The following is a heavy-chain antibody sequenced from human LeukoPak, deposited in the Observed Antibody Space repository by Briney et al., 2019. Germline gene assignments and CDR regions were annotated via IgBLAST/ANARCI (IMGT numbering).Heavy chain of an antibody. Sequence: GGSLRLSCAASGYTFSSYAMSWVSQAPGKGLEWISAISGSGGSTYYADSVKGRFTISRDNSKNTLYLQMNSLRAEDTAVYYCAKKVYYYDSSGYADWGQGTLVTVSS. J-gene: IGHJ4*02. D-gene: IGHD3-22*01. CDR2: ISGSGGST. CDR3: AKKVYYYDSSGYAD. V-gene: IGHV3-23*01. CDR1: GYTFSSYA.